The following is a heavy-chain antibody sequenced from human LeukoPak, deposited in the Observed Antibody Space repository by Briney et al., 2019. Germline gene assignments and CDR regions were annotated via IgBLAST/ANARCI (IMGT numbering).Heavy chain of an antibody. V-gene: IGHV3-23*01. D-gene: IGHD3-22*01. CDR1: GFTFSSYG. J-gene: IGHJ4*02. CDR2: ITATSSST. Sequence: PGGSLRLSCAASGFTFSSYGMSWVRQAPGKGLEWVSAITATSSSTHDADSVQGRFTISRDNSKNTLYLQMNSLRPEDTAIYYCAKAGDGSGYYPVYWGQGTLVTVSS. CDR3: AKAGDGSGYYPVY.